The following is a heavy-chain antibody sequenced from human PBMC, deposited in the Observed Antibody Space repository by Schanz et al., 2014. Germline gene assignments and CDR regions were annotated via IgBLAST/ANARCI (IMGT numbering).Heavy chain of an antibody. CDR3: ARRNFYDKSAAFDY. D-gene: IGHD3-9*01. CDR1: GYTFISYG. V-gene: IGHV1-18*01. CDR2: ISAYNGHT. Sequence: QVQLVQSGAEVKKPGASVKVSCKASGYTFISYGIKWVRQAPGQGLEWMGWISAYNGHTDYAQKLQGRVTLTTDTSTSTAYMELRNLRSEDTAVYYCARRNFYDKSAAFDYWGQGSLVTVSS. J-gene: IGHJ4*02.